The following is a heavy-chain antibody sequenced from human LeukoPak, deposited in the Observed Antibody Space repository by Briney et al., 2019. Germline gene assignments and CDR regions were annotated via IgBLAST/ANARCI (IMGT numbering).Heavy chain of an antibody. CDR1: GFTFSIYG. Sequence: GGSLRLSCAASGFTFSIYGMHWVRQAPGKGLEWVAVISYDGSNKYYADSVKGRFTISRDHSKNTLYLQMNSLRAEDTALYYCAKDSGAAIDHFDYWGQGTLVTVSS. CDR2: ISYDGSNK. J-gene: IGHJ4*02. D-gene: IGHD3-9*01. V-gene: IGHV3-30*18. CDR3: AKDSGAAIDHFDY.